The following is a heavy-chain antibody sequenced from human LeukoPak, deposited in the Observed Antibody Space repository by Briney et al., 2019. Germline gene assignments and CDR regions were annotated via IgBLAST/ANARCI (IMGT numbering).Heavy chain of an antibody. Sequence: ASVKVSCKASGGTFSSYAISWVRQAPGQGLEWMGGIIPIFGTANYAQKFQGRVTITADESTSTAYMELSSLRSEDTAVYYCASDYYDSSGRFDYWGQGTLVTVSS. CDR3: ASDYYDSSGRFDY. D-gene: IGHD3-22*01. CDR2: IIPIFGTA. V-gene: IGHV1-69*13. CDR1: GGTFSSYA. J-gene: IGHJ4*02.